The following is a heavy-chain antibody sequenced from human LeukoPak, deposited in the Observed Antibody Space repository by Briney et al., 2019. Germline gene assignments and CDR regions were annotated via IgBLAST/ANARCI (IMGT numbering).Heavy chain of an antibody. D-gene: IGHD1-14*01. CDR2: INPSGGST. J-gene: IGHJ6*02. Sequence: ASVKVSCKASGYTFTSYYMHWVRQAPGQGLEWMGIINPSGGSTSYAQKFQGRATMTRDTSTSTVYMELSSLRSEDTAVYYCARDRLTPYYYYYGMDVWDQGTTVTVSS. CDR1: GYTFTSYY. CDR3: ARDRLTPYYYYYGMDV. V-gene: IGHV1-46*01.